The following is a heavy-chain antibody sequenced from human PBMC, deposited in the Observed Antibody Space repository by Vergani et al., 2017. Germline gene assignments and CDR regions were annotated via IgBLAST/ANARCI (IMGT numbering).Heavy chain of an antibody. D-gene: IGHD1-20*01. V-gene: IGHV3-21*01. CDR3: ARDLSDRITGTTAWGDFDY. Sequence: VQLVQSGGGVVQPGRSLRLSCAASGFTFSSYAMSWVRQAPGKGLEWVSAISSSSSYIYYADSVKGRFTISRDNAKNSLYLQMNSLRAEDTAVYYCARDLSDRITGTTAWGDFDYWGQGTLVTVSS. CDR1: GFTFSSYA. J-gene: IGHJ4*02. CDR2: ISSSSSYI.